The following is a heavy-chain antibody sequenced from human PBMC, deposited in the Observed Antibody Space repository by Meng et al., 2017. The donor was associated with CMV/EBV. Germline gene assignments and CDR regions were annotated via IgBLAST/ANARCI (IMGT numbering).Heavy chain of an antibody. D-gene: IGHD2-15*01. Sequence: EVQLVESGGGSALPGGSLRLSCAVSGFTFSSYAMSWVRQAPGKGLEWVSAISGSGGSTYYADSVKGQFTISRDNSKNTLYLQMNSLRAEDTAVYYCAKGWELPPFDYWGQGTLVTVSS. CDR1: GFTFSSYA. J-gene: IGHJ4*02. V-gene: IGHV3-23*04. CDR2: ISGSGGST. CDR3: AKGWELPPFDY.